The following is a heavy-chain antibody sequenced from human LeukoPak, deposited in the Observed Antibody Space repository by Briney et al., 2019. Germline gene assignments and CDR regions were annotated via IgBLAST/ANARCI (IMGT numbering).Heavy chain of an antibody. CDR3: ARDSGSAAFDI. D-gene: IGHD3-10*01. V-gene: IGHV3-21*01. Sequence: GGSLRLSCAASGFTFSSYSMNWVRQAPGKGLEWVSSISSSSSYIYYVDSVKGRFTISRDNAKNSLYLQMNSLRAEDTAVYYCARDSGSAAFDIWGQGTMVTVSS. CDR2: ISSSSSYI. CDR1: GFTFSSYS. J-gene: IGHJ3*02.